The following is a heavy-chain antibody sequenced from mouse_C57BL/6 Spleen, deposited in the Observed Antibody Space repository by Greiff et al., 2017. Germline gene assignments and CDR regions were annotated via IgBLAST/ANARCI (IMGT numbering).Heavy chain of an antibody. Sequence: QVQLQQPGAELVKPGASVKVSCKASGYTFTSYWMHWVKQRPGRGLEWIGRIHPSDSDTNYNQKFKCKATLTVDQSSSTAYMQLSSLTSEDSAVYYWAIFITTVVASDYWGQGTTRSVA. CDR1: GYTFTSYW. CDR3: AIFITTVVASDY. CDR2: IHPSDSDT. V-gene: IGHV1-74*01. J-gene: IGHJ2*01. D-gene: IGHD1-1*01.